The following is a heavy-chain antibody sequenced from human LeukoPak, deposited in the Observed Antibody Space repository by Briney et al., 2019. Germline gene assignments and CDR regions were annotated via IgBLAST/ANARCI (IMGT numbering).Heavy chain of an antibody. D-gene: IGHD1-14*01. V-gene: IGHV3-33*01. CDR2: IWYDGSNK. CDR3: VRDGGAGFDY. Sequence: GGSLRLSCAASGFIFSSYGMHWVRQAPGKGLEWVAVIWYDGSNKYYADSVKGRFTIPRDDSKNTLYLQMDSLGAEDTAVYCCVRDGGAGFDYWGQGTLVTVSS. CDR1: GFIFSSYG. J-gene: IGHJ4*02.